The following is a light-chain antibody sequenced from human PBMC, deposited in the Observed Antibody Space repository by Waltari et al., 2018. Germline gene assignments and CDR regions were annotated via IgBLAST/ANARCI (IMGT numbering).Light chain of an antibody. CDR3: SSYTSSSTL. J-gene: IGLJ2*01. CDR1: SSDVGGYDY. CDR2: DVN. Sequence: QTALTQPAAVPASPGQQTPTSATGTSSDVGGYDYRAWYRQHPATPPKLMIDDVNNRASGVSNRFSGSKSGNTASLTISGLQAEDEADYYCSSYTSSSTLFGGGTKLTVL. V-gene: IGLV2-14*03.